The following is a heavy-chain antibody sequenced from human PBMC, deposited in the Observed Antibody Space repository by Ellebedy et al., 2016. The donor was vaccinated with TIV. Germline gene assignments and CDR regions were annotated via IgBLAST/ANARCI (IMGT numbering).Heavy chain of an antibody. CDR2: IYTSGST. D-gene: IGHD2-2*01. CDR3: ARNGDCSSTSCLDY. CDR1: GGSISSYY. V-gene: IGHV4-4*07. J-gene: IGHJ4*02. Sequence: SETLSLTXTVSGGSISSYYWSWIRQPAGKGLEWIGRIYTSGSTNYNPSLKSRVTMSVDTSKNQFSLKLSSVTAADTAVYYCARNGDCSSTSCLDYWGQGTLVTVSS.